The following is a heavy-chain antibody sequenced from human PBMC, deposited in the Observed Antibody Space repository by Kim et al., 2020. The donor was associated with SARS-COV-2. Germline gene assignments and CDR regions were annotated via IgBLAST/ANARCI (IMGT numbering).Heavy chain of an antibody. J-gene: IGHJ4*02. Sequence: GGSLRLSCSASGFTFSSYAMHWVRQAPGKGLEYVSAISSNGGSTYYADSVKGRFTISRDNSKNTLYLQMSSLRAEDTAVYYCVKNQQLVKRGAFDYWGQGTLVTVSS. CDR1: GFTFSSYA. V-gene: IGHV3-64D*06. CDR3: VKNQQLVKRGAFDY. CDR2: ISSNGGST. D-gene: IGHD6-13*01.